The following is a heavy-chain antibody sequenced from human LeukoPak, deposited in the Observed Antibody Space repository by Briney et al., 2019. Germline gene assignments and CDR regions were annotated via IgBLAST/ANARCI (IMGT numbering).Heavy chain of an antibody. CDR2: IGGDGGST. Sequence: GGSLRLSCAASGFTFSSYAMSWVRQAPGKGLEWVSAIGGDGGSTYYAGSVKGRFTISRDNSKNTLYLHMNSLRAEDTAVYYCARDSAAYSSSYFAYWGQGTPVTVSS. CDR1: GFTFSSYA. V-gene: IGHV3-23*01. CDR3: ARDSAAYSSSYFAY. D-gene: IGHD6-13*01. J-gene: IGHJ4*02.